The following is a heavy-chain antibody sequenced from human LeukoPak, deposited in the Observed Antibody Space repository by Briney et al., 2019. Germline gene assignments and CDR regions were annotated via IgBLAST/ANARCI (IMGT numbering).Heavy chain of an antibody. J-gene: IGHJ6*03. CDR2: FNWFGVSI. CDR3: ARTGLGHCSGTSCYSGYYYYHTDV. CDR1: GFTFELFG. Sequence: PGRSLRPSCVASGFTFELFGMSWVRQAPGKGLEWVSGFNWFGVSIGYADSVKGRFTISRDNAKHSLYLQMNSLRAEDTAFYYCARTGLGHCSGTSCYSGYYYYHTDVWGKGTTVTVS. V-gene: IGHV3-20*04. D-gene: IGHD2-2*01.